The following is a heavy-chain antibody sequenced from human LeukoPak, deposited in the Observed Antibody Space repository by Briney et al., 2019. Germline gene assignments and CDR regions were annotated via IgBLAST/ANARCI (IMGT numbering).Heavy chain of an antibody. D-gene: IGHD3-10*01. J-gene: IGHJ4*02. V-gene: IGHV4-34*01. CDR1: GGSFSGYY. CDR2: INHSGST. Sequence: PSETLSLTCAVYGGSFSGYYWSWIRQPPGKGLEWIGEINHSGSTNYNPSLKSRVTISVDTSKDQFSLKLSSVTAADTAVYYCARVKSYYGSGSYCFDYWGQGTLVTVSP. CDR3: ARVKSYYGSGSYCFDY.